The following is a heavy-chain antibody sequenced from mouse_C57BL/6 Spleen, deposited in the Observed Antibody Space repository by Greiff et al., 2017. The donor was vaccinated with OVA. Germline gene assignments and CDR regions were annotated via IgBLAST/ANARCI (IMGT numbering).Heavy chain of an antibody. Sequence: DVQLVESGGGLVQPKGSLKLSCAASGFSFNTYAMNWVRQAPGKGLEWVARIRSKSNNYATYYADSVKDRFTISRDDSESMLYLQMNNLKTEDTAMYYCVRYSNYYAMDYWGQGTSVTVSS. CDR1: GFSFNTYA. V-gene: IGHV10-1*01. D-gene: IGHD2-5*01. CDR3: VRYSNYYAMDY. J-gene: IGHJ4*01. CDR2: IRSKSNNYAT.